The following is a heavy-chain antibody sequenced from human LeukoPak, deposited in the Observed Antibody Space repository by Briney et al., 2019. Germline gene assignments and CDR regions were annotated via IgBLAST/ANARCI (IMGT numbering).Heavy chain of an antibody. CDR1: GFTFSSYW. J-gene: IGHJ4*02. D-gene: IGHD3-3*02. CDR3: ARDRGVLARSSPIDY. V-gene: IGHV3-7*01. Sequence: GGSLRLSCAASGFTFSSYWMSWVRQAPGKGPEWVANINKDGSEKYYVDSLKGRFTISRDNAENSLYLQMNSLRAEDTAVYYCARDRGVLARSSPIDYWGQGILVIVSS. CDR2: INKDGSEK.